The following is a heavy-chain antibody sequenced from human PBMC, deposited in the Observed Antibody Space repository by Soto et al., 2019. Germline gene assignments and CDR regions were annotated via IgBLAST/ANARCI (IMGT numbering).Heavy chain of an antibody. Sequence: PGGSLRLSCAASGFTFSSYAMSWVRQAPGEGLEWVSAISGSGGSTYYADSVKGRFTISRDNSKNTLYLQMNSLRAEDTAVYYCAKAEDYYDSSGMPFDPWGQGTLVTVSS. CDR3: AKAEDYYDSSGMPFDP. D-gene: IGHD3-22*01. J-gene: IGHJ5*02. CDR2: ISGSGGST. V-gene: IGHV3-23*01. CDR1: GFTFSSYA.